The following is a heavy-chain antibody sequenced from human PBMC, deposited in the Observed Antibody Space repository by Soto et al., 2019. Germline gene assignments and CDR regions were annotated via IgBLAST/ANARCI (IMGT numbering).Heavy chain of an antibody. J-gene: IGHJ2*01. CDR2: IYPSGRA. V-gene: IGHV4-4*07. Sequence: QLQLQESGPRLVTPSETLTLTCSVSGGSITNHYWGWIRQPPGKGLEFIGRIYPSGRAHYNPSLQDRVTMSVDTSKNQFSLKVNSVTAADTAIYYCARDYDVNTAVDYWYFDLWGRGTLVTVSS. D-gene: IGHD5-18*01. CDR3: ARDYDVNTAVDYWYFDL. CDR1: GGSITNHY.